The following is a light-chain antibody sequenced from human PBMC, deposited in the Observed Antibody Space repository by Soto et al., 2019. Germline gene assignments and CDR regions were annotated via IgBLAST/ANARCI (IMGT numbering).Light chain of an antibody. CDR3: RQYNTYLWT. CDR2: KAS. V-gene: IGKV1-5*03. J-gene: IGKJ1*01. Sequence: DIQMTQSPSTLSASVGDTVTVTCRASQSVSGWLAWYQQKPGEAPKLLIYKASSLESGVPSRFSGSGSGTEFTLTIRSLQPDDFATYYCRQYNTYLWTFGQGTKVDIK. CDR1: QSVSGW.